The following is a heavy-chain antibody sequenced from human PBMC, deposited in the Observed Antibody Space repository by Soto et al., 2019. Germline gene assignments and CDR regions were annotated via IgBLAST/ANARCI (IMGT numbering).Heavy chain of an antibody. Sequence: GGSLRLTSVALGVTFSSYDMHWVRQAPGKGLEWVAVISYDGSNKYYADSVKGRFTISRDNSKNTLYLQMNSLRAEDTAVYYCARDLGGSIAAQNVGANAFDVWGQVTMVTVSS. D-gene: IGHD6-6*01. CDR1: GVTFSSYD. V-gene: IGHV3-30-3*01. J-gene: IGHJ3*01. CDR2: ISYDGSNK. CDR3: ARDLGGSIAAQNVGANAFDV.